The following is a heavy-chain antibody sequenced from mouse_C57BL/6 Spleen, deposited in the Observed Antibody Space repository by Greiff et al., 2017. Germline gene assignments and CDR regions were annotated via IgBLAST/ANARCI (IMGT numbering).Heavy chain of an antibody. CDR2: ISPRCGYT. CDR3: TRSGYDNPYYFAIEY. J-gene: IGHJ4*01. V-gene: IGHV1-4*01. CDR1: GYTFTSYR. Sequence: QVQLQQSGAGLARPGASVKMSCMASGYTFTSYRMHWVQQRPGQGLEWIGYISPRCGYTKYNQKFKDKATLTADKSYSKAYMQLSSLTSEDSAVYYCTRSGYDNPYYFAIEYWGPGTSVTVSS. D-gene: IGHD3-1*01.